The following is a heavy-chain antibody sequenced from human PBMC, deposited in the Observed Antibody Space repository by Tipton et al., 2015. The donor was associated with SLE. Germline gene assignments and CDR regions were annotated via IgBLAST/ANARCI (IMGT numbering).Heavy chain of an antibody. D-gene: IGHD3-22*01. CDR1: GGSISSSTYF. Sequence: TLSLTCTVSGGSISSSTYFWGWIRQPPGKGLEWIGSFHFSGDTYYNPSLESRVTMSVDTSKNEFSLNLSSVTAADTAVFYCARQTYHYDFSADYIDYWGQGTLVTVSS. V-gene: IGHV4-39*01. CDR3: ARQTYHYDFSADYIDY. J-gene: IGHJ4*02. CDR2: FHFSGDT.